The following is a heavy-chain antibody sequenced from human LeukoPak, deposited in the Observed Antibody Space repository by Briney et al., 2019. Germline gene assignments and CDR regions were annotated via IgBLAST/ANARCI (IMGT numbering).Heavy chain of an antibody. CDR3: AKTQPFSGSYGGGYFDY. Sequence: PGGSLRLSCAASGFTFNTYTMNWVRQAPGKGLEWVSSISSGTSYIYYADSVKGRFTISRDNAKNSLYLQMNSLRAEDTAVYHCAKTQPFSGSYGGGYFDYWGQGTLVTVSS. J-gene: IGHJ4*02. D-gene: IGHD1-26*01. V-gene: IGHV3-21*04. CDR2: ISSGTSYI. CDR1: GFTFNTYT.